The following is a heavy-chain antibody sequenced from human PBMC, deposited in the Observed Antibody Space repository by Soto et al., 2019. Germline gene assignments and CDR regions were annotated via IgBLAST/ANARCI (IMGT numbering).Heavy chain of an antibody. CDR1: GGTFSSYA. CDR3: ARDPYCSGGSCYSDYYYGMDV. J-gene: IGHJ6*02. Sequence: QVQLVQSGAEVKKPGSSVKVSCKASGGTFSSYAISWVRQAPGQGLEWMGGIIPIFGTANYAQKFQGRVTITADESTSTAYMELSSLRSGDTAVYYCARDPYCSGGSCYSDYYYGMDVWGQGTTVTVSS. V-gene: IGHV1-69*12. D-gene: IGHD2-15*01. CDR2: IIPIFGTA.